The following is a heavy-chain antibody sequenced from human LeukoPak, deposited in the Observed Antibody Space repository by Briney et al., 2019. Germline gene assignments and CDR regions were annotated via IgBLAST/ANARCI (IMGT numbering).Heavy chain of an antibody. CDR1: GFTVSNNY. V-gene: IGHV3-30*03. CDR3: ARDQRGFDS. CDR2: ISDDGGNK. J-gene: IGHJ5*01. Sequence: GGSLRLSCAASGFTVSNNYMSWVRQAPGKGLEWVSFISDDGGNKNYEDSVKGRLTISRDNSKNTLYLQMNSLRAEDTAVYYCARDQRGFDSWGQGTLVTVSS.